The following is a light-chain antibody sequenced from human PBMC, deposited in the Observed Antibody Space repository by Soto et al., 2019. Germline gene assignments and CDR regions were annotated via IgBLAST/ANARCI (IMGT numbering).Light chain of an antibody. CDR2: HTS. CDR1: QSIGTY. J-gene: IGKJ1*01. V-gene: IGKV3-11*01. CDR3: QQRSDWTRT. Sequence: EIVLTQSPVTLSLYPGERATLSCRASQSIGTYLAWYQQKPDQAPRLLIYHTSNRATGIPARFSGSGSGTDFTLTIGGLEPEDFAVYYCQQRSDWTRTFGQGTKVEVK.